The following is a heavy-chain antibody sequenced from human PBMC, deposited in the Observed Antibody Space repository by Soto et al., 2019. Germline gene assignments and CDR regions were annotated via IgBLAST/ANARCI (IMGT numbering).Heavy chain of an antibody. D-gene: IGHD6-19*01. V-gene: IGHV4-31*03. CDR2: IYYSGTT. CDR1: GGSISSGGYY. Sequence: SETLSLTCTVSGGSISSGGYYWSWIRQHPGKGLEWIGYIYYSGTTYYNPSLKSRVTISVDTSKNQFSLKLSRLRSDDTAVYYCARDPAVAGTPSVMIDYWGQGTLVTVSS. CDR3: ARDPAVAGTPSVMIDY. J-gene: IGHJ4*02.